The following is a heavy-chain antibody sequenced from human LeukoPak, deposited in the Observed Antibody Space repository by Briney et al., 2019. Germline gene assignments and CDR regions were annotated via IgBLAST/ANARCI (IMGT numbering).Heavy chain of an antibody. CDR2: ISSSSSYI. D-gene: IGHD3-10*01. CDR3: AYGSNFDY. CDR1: GFTFSSYS. Sequence: GGSLRLSCAASGFTFSSYSMTWVRQAPGKGLEWVSSISSSSSYIYYADSVKGRFTISRDNAKNSLYLQMNSLRAEDTAVYYCAYGSNFDYWGQGTLVTGSS. J-gene: IGHJ4*02. V-gene: IGHV3-21*01.